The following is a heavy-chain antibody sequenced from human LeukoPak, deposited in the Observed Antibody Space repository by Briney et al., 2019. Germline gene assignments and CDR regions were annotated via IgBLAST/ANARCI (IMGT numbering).Heavy chain of an antibody. CDR1: GFTFSSYA. CDR2: ISYDGSNK. J-gene: IGHJ4*02. D-gene: IGHD3-22*01. Sequence: PGGSLRLSCAASGFTFSSYAVSWVRQAPGKGLEWVAVISYDGSNKYYADSVKGRFTISRDNSKNTLYLQMNSLRAEDTAVYYCARDPSWNYDSSGYYFLFDYWGQGTLVTVSS. V-gene: IGHV3-30-3*01. CDR3: ARDPSWNYDSSGYYFLFDY.